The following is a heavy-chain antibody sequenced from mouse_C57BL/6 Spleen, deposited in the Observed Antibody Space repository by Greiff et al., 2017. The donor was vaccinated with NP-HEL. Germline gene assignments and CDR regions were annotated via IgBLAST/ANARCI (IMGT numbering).Heavy chain of an antibody. D-gene: IGHD1-1*01. J-gene: IGHJ3*01. CDR3: ARERGYYGSAWFAY. CDR1: GYTFTSYW. CDR2: IHPNSGST. Sequence: QVQLQQSGAELVKPGASVKLSCKASGYTFTSYWMHWVKQRPGQGLEWIGMIHPNSGSTNYNEKFKSKATLTVDKSSSTAYMQLSSLTSEDSAVYYCARERGYYGSAWFAYWGQGTLVTVSA. V-gene: IGHV1-64*01.